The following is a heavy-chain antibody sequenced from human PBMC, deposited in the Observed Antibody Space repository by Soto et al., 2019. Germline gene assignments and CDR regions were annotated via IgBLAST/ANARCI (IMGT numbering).Heavy chain of an antibody. CDR1: GFTFSSYW. Sequence: LSLPCAASGFTFSSYWMHWVRQAPGKGLVWVSRINSDGSRTTYADSVKGRFTISRDSAKNTVYLQMNSLRVEDTAVYYHARDSVGSSWPTPFDNWGQGTLVTVSS. CDR3: ARDSVGSSWPTPFDN. V-gene: IGHV3-74*01. CDR2: INSDGSRT. D-gene: IGHD6-13*01. J-gene: IGHJ4*02.